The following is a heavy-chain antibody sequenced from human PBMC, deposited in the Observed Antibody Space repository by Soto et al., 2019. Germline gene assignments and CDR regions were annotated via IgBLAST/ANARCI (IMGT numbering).Heavy chain of an antibody. Sequence: SETLSLTCTVYGGSISSSSYYWGWIRQPPGKGLEWIGSIYYSGSTYYNPSLKSRVTISVDTSKNQFSLKLSSVTDADKAAYYCARADRTLVTSYRLDVWGQGTAVTVSS. CDR2: IYYSGST. V-gene: IGHV4-39*01. CDR1: GGSISSSSYY. J-gene: IGHJ6*02. D-gene: IGHD2-21*02. CDR3: ARADRTLVTSYRLDV.